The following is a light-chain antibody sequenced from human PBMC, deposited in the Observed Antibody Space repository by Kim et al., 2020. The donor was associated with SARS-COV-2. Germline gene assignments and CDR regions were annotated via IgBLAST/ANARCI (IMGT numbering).Light chain of an antibody. CDR2: KAS. CDR1: KTMSDW. CDR3: HQYSGNSPT. V-gene: IGKV1-5*03. J-gene: IGKJ1*01. Sequence: ASVGDRATTTCRAIKTMSDWLAWYQKKPGKAPKLLMYKASTLENGAPSRFAGSGSGTEFTLTISSLQPDDFATYFCHQYSGNSPTFGQGTKVDIK.